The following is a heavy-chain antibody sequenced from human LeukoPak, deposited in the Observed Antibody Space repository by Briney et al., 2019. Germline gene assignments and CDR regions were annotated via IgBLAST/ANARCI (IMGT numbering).Heavy chain of an antibody. V-gene: IGHV3-74*01. CDR2: ITSDGTTS. J-gene: IGHJ4*02. CDR3: ASPKPDY. Sequence: GGSLRLPCAASGFTFSSWYMYWVRQRPGKGLEWLCRITSDGTTSYYADSVRGRFTISRDNAKNTLYLQMNSLTDEDTAVYYCASPKPDYWGQGTLVTVSS. CDR1: GFTFSSWY.